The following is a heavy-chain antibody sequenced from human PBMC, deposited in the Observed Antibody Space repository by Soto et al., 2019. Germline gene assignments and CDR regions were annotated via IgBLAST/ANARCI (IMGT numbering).Heavy chain of an antibody. CDR3: ARGRTSSPTPGDY. CDR1: GGSISSGGYY. J-gene: IGHJ4*02. CDR2: IYYSGST. D-gene: IGHD2-2*01. Sequence: LSLTCTVSGGSISSGGYYWSWIRQHPGKGLEWIGYIYYSGSTYYNPSLKSRVTISVDTSKNQFSLKLSSVTAADTAVYYCARGRTSSPTPGDYWGQGTLVTVSS. V-gene: IGHV4-31*03.